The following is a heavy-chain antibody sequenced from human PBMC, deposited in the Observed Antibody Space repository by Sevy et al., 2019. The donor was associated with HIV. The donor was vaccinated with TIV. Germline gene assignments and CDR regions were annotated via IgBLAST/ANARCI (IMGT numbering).Heavy chain of an antibody. CDR2: ISYDGSNK. CDR3: ARDPQGSYYYFDY. D-gene: IGHD1-26*01. V-gene: IGHV3-30*04. CDR1: GFTFSSYA. J-gene: IGHJ4*02. Sequence: GGSLRLSCAASGFTFSSYAIHWVRQAPGKGLEWVAVISYDGSNKYYADSVKGRFTISRDNSKNTLYLQMNSLRAEDTAVYHCARDPQGSYYYFDYWGQGTLVTVSS.